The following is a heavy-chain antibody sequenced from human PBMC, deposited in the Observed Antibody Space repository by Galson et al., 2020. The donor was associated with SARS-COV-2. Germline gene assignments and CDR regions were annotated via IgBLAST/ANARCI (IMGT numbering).Heavy chain of an antibody. V-gene: IGHV4-34*01. CDR1: GGSFSGYY. J-gene: IGHJ5*02. CDR3: ARGRLYSSFYYPSGYWFDP. D-gene: IGHD6-6*01. CDR2: INHSGST. Sequence: SETLSLTCAVYGGSFSGYYWSWIRQPPGKGLEWIGEINHSGSTNYNPSLKSRVTISVDTSKNQFSLKLSSVTAADTAVYYCARGRLYSSFYYPSGYWFDPWGQGTLVTVSS.